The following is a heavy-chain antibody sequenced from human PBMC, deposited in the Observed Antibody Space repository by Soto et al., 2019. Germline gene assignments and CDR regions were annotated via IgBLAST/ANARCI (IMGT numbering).Heavy chain of an antibody. J-gene: IGHJ3*02. D-gene: IGHD3-3*01. V-gene: IGHV3-9*01. Sequence: ESGGRLVPPGRSLRLSCAASGFTFDDYAMHWVRQAPGKGLEWVSGISWNSGSIGYADSVKGRFTISRDNAKNSLYLQMNSLRAEDTALYYCAKDSGLRFLEWLLGGNAFDIWGQGTMVTVSS. CDR1: GFTFDDYA. CDR3: AKDSGLRFLEWLLGGNAFDI. CDR2: ISWNSGSI.